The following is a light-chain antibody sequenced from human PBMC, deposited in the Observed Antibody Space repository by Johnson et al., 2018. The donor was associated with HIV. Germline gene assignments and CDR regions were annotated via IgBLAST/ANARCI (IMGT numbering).Light chain of an antibody. V-gene: IGLV1-51*02. CDR2: ENN. CDR1: SSNIGNNY. Sequence: QSVLTQPPSVSAAPGQKVTISCSGSSSNIGNNYVSWYQQVPGTAPKLLIYENNKRPSGIPDRFSGSKSGTSATLGITGLQTGDEADYYCGTWDSSLSAYVFATGTNITVL. J-gene: IGLJ1*01. CDR3: GTWDSSLSAYV.